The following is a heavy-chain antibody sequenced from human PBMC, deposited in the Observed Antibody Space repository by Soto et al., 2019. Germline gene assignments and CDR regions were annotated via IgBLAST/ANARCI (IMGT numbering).Heavy chain of an antibody. CDR2: IIPIFGTA. D-gene: IGHD3-3*01. CDR3: ARDIRYYDSPFDP. Sequence: GASVKVSCKASGGTFSSYAISWVRQAPGQGLEWMGGIIPIFGTANYAQKFQGRVTITADESTSTAYMELSSLRSEDTAVYYCARDIRYYDSPFDPWGQGTLVTVSS. J-gene: IGHJ5*02. V-gene: IGHV1-69*13. CDR1: GGTFSSYA.